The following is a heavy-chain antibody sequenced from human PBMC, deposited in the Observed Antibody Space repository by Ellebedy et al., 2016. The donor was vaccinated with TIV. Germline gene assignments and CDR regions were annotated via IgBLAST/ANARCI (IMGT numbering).Heavy chain of an antibody. CDR2: INTDGSST. J-gene: IGHJ4*02. CDR3: ARESVRYFDWDY. D-gene: IGHD3-9*01. V-gene: IGHV3-74*01. CDR1: GFTLSGYW. Sequence: GESLKISCVASGFTLSGYWMHWVRQVPGKGLVWLARINTDGSSTSYADSVEGRFTISRDNAKKTPYLEMSGLRSDDTAVYYCARESVRYFDWDYWGQGTLVAV.